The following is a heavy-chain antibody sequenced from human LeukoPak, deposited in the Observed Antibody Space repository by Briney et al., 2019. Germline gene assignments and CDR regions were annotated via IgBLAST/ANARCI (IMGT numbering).Heavy chain of an antibody. Sequence: PGGSLRLSCAASGFTFSSYGLHWVRQAPGKGLEWVAFIRYAGSNKYYADSVKGRFTISRDNSKNTLYLQMNSLRAEDTAVYYCAKDSYYYDSSGYYYDYWGQGTLVTVSS. V-gene: IGHV3-30*02. D-gene: IGHD3-22*01. CDR3: AKDSYYYDSSGYYYDY. J-gene: IGHJ4*02. CDR1: GFTFSSYG. CDR2: IRYAGSNK.